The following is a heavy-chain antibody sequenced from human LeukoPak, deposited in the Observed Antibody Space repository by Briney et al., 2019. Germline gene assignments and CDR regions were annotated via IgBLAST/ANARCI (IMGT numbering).Heavy chain of an antibody. J-gene: IGHJ6*02. V-gene: IGHV3-11*01. D-gene: IGHD2-2*01. Sequence: PGGSLSLSCAASRFTLSDYYMSWIRQAPAKGREWVSFISGSRSTIYYADPLNGRFTISRENAKNSLYMQINSLIAEDTAVYYCARDGVVPAPSVNYYYGMDVWGQGTTVTVSS. CDR1: RFTLSDYY. CDR2: ISGSRSTI. CDR3: ARDGVVPAPSVNYYYGMDV.